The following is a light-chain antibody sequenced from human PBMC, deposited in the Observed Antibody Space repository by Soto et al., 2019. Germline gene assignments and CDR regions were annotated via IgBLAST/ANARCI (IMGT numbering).Light chain of an antibody. V-gene: IGKV3-15*01. CDR1: QSVSNK. Sequence: EIVMTQSPATLSVSPGERATLSCRASQSVSNKLAWYQQKPGQAPRVLIYGASTRATGIPARFSGSGSGTEFTLTISSLQSEDFAVYYCQQYNDWPPTWTFGQGTKV. CDR3: QQYNDWPPTWT. CDR2: GAS. J-gene: IGKJ1*01.